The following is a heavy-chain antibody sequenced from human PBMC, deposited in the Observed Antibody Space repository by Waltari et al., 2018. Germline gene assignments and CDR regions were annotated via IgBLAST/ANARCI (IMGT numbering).Heavy chain of an antibody. V-gene: IGHV4-59*01. J-gene: IGHJ6*03. CDR3: ASGWDSSSWYGCYYMDV. Sequence: QVQLQESGPGLVKPSETLSLTCTVSGGSISSYYWSWIRQPPGKGLEWIGYIYYSGSPNYNPSLKSRVTISVDTSKNQFSLKLSSVTAADTAVYYCASGWDSSSWYGCYYMDVWGKGTTVTVSS. CDR1: GGSISSYY. CDR2: IYYSGSP. D-gene: IGHD6-13*01.